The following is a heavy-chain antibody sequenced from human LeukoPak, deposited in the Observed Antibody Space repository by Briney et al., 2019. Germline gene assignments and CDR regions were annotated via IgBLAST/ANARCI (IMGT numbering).Heavy chain of an antibody. CDR2: ISSSSSYI. J-gene: IGHJ4*02. V-gene: IGHV3-21*01. CDR3: ARDYPPY. CDR1: GFTFSSYN. Sequence: SGGSLRLSCAASGFTFSSYNMNWVRQSPGKGLEWVSSISSSSSYIYYADSVKGRFTISRDNTKNTLYLQMNSLNAEDTTLYYCARDYPPYWGQGTLVTVSA.